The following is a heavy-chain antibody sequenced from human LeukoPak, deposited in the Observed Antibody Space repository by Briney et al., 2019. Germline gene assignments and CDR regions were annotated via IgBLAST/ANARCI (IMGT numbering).Heavy chain of an antibody. Sequence: PGGSLRLSCAASGFTFSSYSMNWVRQAPGKGLEWVSSISSSSSYIYYAGSVKGRFTISRDNAKNSLYLQMNSLRAKDTAVYYCARQNWFDPWGQGTLVTVSS. CDR1: GFTFSSYS. CDR2: ISSSSSYI. V-gene: IGHV3-21*01. CDR3: ARQNWFDP. J-gene: IGHJ5*02.